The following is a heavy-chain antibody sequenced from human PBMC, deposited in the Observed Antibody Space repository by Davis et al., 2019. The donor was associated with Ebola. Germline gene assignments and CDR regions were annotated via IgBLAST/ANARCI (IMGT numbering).Heavy chain of an antibody. J-gene: IGHJ2*01. CDR1: GYTFTSYY. CDR3: ARDSSAYYYDSSGYGSYWYFDL. Sequence: ASVKVSCKASGYTFTSYYMHWVRQAPGQGLEWMGIINPSGGSTSYAQKFQGRVTMTRDTSKNQFSLKLSSVTAADTAVYYCARDSSAYYYDSSGYGSYWYFDLWGRGTLVTVSS. CDR2: INPSGGST. D-gene: IGHD3-22*01. V-gene: IGHV1-46*01.